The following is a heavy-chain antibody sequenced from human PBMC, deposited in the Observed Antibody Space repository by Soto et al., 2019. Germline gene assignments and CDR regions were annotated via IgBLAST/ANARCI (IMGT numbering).Heavy chain of an antibody. Sequence: QVQLVQSGAEVRKPGSSVKVSCKASGGTFTTYDISWVRQAPGHGLEWMGGIIPLFDATKYAQKFQGRITITADKSTGTAYMELSSLRSEDTAMYYCARDRSSSWYNGTFYFDPWGQGTLVTVSS. CDR2: IIPLFDAT. D-gene: IGHD6-19*01. V-gene: IGHV1-69*06. J-gene: IGHJ4*02. CDR1: GGTFTTYD. CDR3: ARDRSSSWYNGTFYFDP.